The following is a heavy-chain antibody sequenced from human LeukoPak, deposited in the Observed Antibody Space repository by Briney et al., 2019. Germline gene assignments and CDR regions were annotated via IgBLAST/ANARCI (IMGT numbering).Heavy chain of an antibody. D-gene: IGHD2-15*01. J-gene: IGHJ4*02. Sequence: AASVKVSCKASGYTFTGYYMHWVRQAPGQGLEWMGWINPNSGGTNYAQKFQGRVTMTRDTSISTAYTELSRLRSDDTAVYYCARGTLIGYCSGGSCYGYFDYWGQGTLVTVSS. CDR2: INPNSGGT. CDR1: GYTFTGYY. CDR3: ARGTLIGYCSGGSCYGYFDY. V-gene: IGHV1-2*02.